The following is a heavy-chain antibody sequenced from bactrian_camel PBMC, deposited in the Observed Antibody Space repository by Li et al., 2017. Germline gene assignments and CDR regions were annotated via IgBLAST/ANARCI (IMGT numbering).Heavy chain of an antibody. CDR3: TKGRWTASQDISNIPRWY. D-gene: IGHD3*01. CDR2: IYSEDRRS. V-gene: IGHV3S1*01. Sequence: VQLVESGGGSVQTGGSLRLSCSASLNPGDTYCLGWFRQAPGKEREAVALIYSEDRRSYYLDSVNDRFTISRDNTKSTLYLQLSSLKTEDTAMYYCTKGRWTASQDISNIPRWYWGLGTQVTVS. J-gene: IGHJ4*01. CDR1: LNPGDTYC.